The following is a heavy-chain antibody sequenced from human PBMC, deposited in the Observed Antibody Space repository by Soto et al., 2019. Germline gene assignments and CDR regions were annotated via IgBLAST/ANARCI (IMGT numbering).Heavy chain of an antibody. J-gene: IGHJ6*02. D-gene: IGHD2-21*01. CDR2: IYSSGST. Sequence: TRSLTCIVSGGAISGGGYYWSWIRQHPGKALEWVGYIYSSGSTYYNPSLKSRLTISADTSKNQFSLKLSSVTAADTAVYYCARDIREVLGDTGHYGTEVWGRHTPVNVSS. CDR3: ARDIREVLGDTGHYGTEV. CDR1: GGAISGGGYY. V-gene: IGHV4-31*03.